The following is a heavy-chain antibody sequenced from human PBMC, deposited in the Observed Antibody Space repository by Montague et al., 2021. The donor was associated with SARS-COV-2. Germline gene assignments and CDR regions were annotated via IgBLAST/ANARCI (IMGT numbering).Heavy chain of an antibody. CDR3: ARERWPPDY. V-gene: IGHV4-61*02. J-gene: IGHJ4*02. D-gene: IGHD5-24*01. Sequence: TLSLTCTVSGGSISTSSYYWTWIRQPAGKGLEWIGRIYASGNTNYNPSLKSRVTISVDTSKNQFSLKLSSVTAADTAVYYCARERWPPDYWGQGALVTVSS. CDR2: IYASGNT. CDR1: GGSISTSSYY.